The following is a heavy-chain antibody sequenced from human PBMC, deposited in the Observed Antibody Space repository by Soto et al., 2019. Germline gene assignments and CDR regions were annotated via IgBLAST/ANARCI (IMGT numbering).Heavy chain of an antibody. Sequence: QVQLVQSGAEVKKPGASVKVSCKASGYTFTSYGISWVRQAPGQGLEWMGWISAYNGNTNYAQKLQGRVTMTTDTSTSTAYMELRSLRSDDTTVYYCANVVGVVSPDINWFDPWGQGTLVTVSS. J-gene: IGHJ5*02. CDR3: ANVVGVVSPDINWFDP. CDR2: ISAYNGNT. D-gene: IGHD3-3*01. CDR1: GYTFTSYG. V-gene: IGHV1-18*01.